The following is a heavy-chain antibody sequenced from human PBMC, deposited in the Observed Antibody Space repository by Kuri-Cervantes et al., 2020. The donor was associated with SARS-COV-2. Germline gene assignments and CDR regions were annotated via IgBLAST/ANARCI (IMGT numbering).Heavy chain of an antibody. CDR1: GFTFSSYA. D-gene: IGHD6-13*01. J-gene: IGHJ3*02. Sequence: GESLKISCAASGFTFSSYAMHWVRQAPGKGLEWVAVISYDGSNKYYADSVKGRFIISRDNSKNTLYLQMNSLRAEDTAVYYCAKQLGIGAVGAFDIWGQGTMVTVSS. CDR2: ISYDGSNK. V-gene: IGHV3-30-3*02. CDR3: AKQLGIGAVGAFDI.